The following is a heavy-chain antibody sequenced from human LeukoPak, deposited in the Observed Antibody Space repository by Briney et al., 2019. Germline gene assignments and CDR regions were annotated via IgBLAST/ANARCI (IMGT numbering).Heavy chain of an antibody. CDR3: ARDGGYCSGGSCYGLGWFDP. D-gene: IGHD2-15*01. V-gene: IGHV1-18*01. CDR2: ISAYNGNT. Sequence: GASVKVSCKXSGYTFTSYGISWVRQAPGQGLEWMGWISAYNGNTNYAQKLQGRVTMTTDTSTSTAYMELRSLRSDDTAVYYCARDGGYCSGGSCYGLGWFDPWGQGTLVTVSS. J-gene: IGHJ5*02. CDR1: GYTFTSYG.